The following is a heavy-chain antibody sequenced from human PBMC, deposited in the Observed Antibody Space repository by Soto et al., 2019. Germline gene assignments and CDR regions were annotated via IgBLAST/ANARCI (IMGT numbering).Heavy chain of an antibody. Sequence: GESLKISCKASDTTHWIGWVRQKPGKGLEWMGIIYPGDSDTKYSPSFQGQVTISVDKSISTAYLHWSSLKASDTATYYCARLVNYYFGMDVWGLGATVTVSS. V-gene: IGHV5-51*01. J-gene: IGHJ6*01. CDR2: IYPGDSDT. CDR3: ARLVNYYFGMDV. CDR1: DTTHW.